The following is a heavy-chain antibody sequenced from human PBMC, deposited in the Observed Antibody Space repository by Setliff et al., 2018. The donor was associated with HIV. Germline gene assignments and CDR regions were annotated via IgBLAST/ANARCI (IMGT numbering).Heavy chain of an antibody. D-gene: IGHD2-21*01. CDR1: GDSISSSSCY. J-gene: IGHJ4*02. V-gene: IGHV4-39*01. CDR2: IYYSGTT. Sequence: SETLSLTCTVSGDSISSSSCYWAWIRQPPGKGLEWIGNIYYSGTTFYNPSLKSRVTVSVDTSKNQFSLKVRSVTAADTAVYYCARQVTVVGYFETAAGSFNYWGPGTLVTVSS. CDR3: ARQVTVVGYFETAAGSFNY.